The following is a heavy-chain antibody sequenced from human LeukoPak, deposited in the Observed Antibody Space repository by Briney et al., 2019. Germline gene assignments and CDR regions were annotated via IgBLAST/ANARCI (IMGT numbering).Heavy chain of an antibody. CDR1: GFTFSSYA. D-gene: IGHD3-22*01. CDR3: AKVRIGTDSSGYYYPLDY. J-gene: IGHJ4*02. Sequence: GGSLRLSCAASGFTFSSYAMSWVRQAPGKGLEWVSVISGSGGSTYYADSVKGRFTISRDNSKNTLYLQMNSLRAEDTAVYYCAKVRIGTDSSGYYYPLDYWGKGTLVTVSS. V-gene: IGHV3-23*01. CDR2: ISGSGGST.